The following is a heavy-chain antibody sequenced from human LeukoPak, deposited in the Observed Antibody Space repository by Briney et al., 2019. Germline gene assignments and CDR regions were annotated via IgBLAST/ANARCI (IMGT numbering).Heavy chain of an antibody. D-gene: IGHD5-24*01. CDR2: IRYDGSNK. CDR3: AKDRGGGYNYVWYFDY. Sequence: GGSLRLSCAASGFTFSSYGMRWVRQAPGKGLEWVAFIRYDGSNKYYADSVKGRFTISRDNSKNTLYLQMNSLRAEDTAVYYCAKDRGGGYNYVWYFDYWGQGTLVTVSS. J-gene: IGHJ4*02. V-gene: IGHV3-30*02. CDR1: GFTFSSYG.